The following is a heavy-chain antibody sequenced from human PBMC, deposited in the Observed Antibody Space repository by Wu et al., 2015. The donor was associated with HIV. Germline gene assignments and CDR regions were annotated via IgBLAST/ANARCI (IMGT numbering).Heavy chain of an antibody. J-gene: IGHJ6*02. V-gene: IGHV1-18*01. Sequence: VQLVQSGGEVKKPGASVKVACKSSGYIFTDYGINWVRQAPGEGLEWMGWINVYDVNTNYAQKFQGRVTMTADTSTSTAYMEVRSLRSDDTAVYYCARSSITIFGYYGMDVWGQGTTVTVSS. CDR2: INVYDVNT. CDR1: GYIFTDYG. CDR3: ARSSITIFGYYGMDV. D-gene: IGHD3-3*01.